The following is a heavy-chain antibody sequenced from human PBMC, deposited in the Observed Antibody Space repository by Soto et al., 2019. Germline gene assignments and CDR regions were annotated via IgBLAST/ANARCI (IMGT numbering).Heavy chain of an antibody. Sequence: SETLSLTCSVSGGSIRRSYSYWTWVRQGPGKGLEWIAYISDSGRTDYNPSLKSRATISIDTSKNVFFLNLSSVTAADTAVYFCARVLITSGPLEYSFDSWGPGSLVTLSS. V-gene: IGHV4-31*03. D-gene: IGHD3-16*01. CDR2: ISDSGRT. J-gene: IGHJ4*02. CDR3: ARVLITSGPLEYSFDS. CDR1: GGSIRRSYSY.